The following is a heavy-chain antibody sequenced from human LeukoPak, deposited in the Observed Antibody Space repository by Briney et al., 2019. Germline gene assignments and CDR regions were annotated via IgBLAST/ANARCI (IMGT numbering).Heavy chain of an antibody. D-gene: IGHD5-24*01. CDR2: IWYDGSKK. Sequence: GGSLRLPCAASGFTFSSYGMHWVRQAPGKGLEWVALIWYDGSKKYYRDSVKGRFTISRDNSNNMLYLQMNSLRADDTAVYYCAKARDGYNYGHYWGQGTLVTVSS. V-gene: IGHV3-33*06. J-gene: IGHJ4*02. CDR3: AKARDGYNYGHY. CDR1: GFTFSSYG.